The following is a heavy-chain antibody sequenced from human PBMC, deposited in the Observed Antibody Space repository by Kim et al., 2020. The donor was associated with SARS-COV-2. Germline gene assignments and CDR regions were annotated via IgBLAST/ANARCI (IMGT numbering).Heavy chain of an antibody. D-gene: IGHD4-17*01. V-gene: IGHV1-24*01. CDR1: GYTLTELS. Sequence: ASVKVSCKVSGYTLTELSMHWVRQAPGKGLEWMGGFDPEDGETINAQKFKGRVTMTEDTSTDTAYMELSSLRSEDTAVYYCATSTTVTTSGWFDPWGQGTLVTVSS. CDR2: FDPEDGET. CDR3: ATSTTVTTSGWFDP. J-gene: IGHJ5*02.